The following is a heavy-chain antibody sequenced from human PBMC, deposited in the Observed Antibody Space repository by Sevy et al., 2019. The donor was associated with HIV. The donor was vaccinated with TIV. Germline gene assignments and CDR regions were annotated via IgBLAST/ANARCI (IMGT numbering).Heavy chain of an antibody. D-gene: IGHD3-22*01. CDR2: IRRKAKTYAT. CDR3: TCTYHSDSSGYQGGYYFDY. V-gene: IGHV3-73*01. CDR1: GFTFSGSA. Sequence: GGSLRLSCAASGFTFSGSAIHWVRQAPGKGLEWVARIRRKAKTYATSYAEAVKDRFTISRDDSKDTAYLQMNSLKSEDTAFYYCTCTYHSDSSGYQGGYYFDYWGQGTLVTVSS. J-gene: IGHJ4*02.